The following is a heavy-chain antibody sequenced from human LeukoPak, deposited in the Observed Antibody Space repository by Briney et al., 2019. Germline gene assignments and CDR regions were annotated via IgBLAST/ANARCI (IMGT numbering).Heavy chain of an antibody. CDR1: GGSISSGSYY. CDR2: IYTSGST. V-gene: IGHV4-61*02. D-gene: IGHD3-16*02. CDR3: ARGSMITFGGVIPHWFDP. Sequence: SETLSLTCTVSGGSISSGSYYWSWIRQPAGKGLEWIGRIYTSGSTYYNPSLKSRVTISVDTSKNQFSLKLSSVTAADTAVYYCARGSMITFGGVIPHWFDPWGQGTLVTVSS. J-gene: IGHJ5*02.